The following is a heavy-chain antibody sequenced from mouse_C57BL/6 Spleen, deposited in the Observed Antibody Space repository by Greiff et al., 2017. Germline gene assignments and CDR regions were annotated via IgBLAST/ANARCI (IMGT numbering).Heavy chain of an antibody. V-gene: IGHV1-15*01. J-gene: IGHJ3*01. CDR2: IDPETGGT. Sequence: QVQLQQSGAELVRPGASVTLSCKASGYTFTDYEMHWVKQTPVHGLEWIGAIDPETGGTAYTQKFKGKAILTADKSSSTAYMELRSLTSEDSAVYYCTRNGSLWGQGTLVTVSA. CDR3: TRNGSL. CDR1: GYTFTDYE.